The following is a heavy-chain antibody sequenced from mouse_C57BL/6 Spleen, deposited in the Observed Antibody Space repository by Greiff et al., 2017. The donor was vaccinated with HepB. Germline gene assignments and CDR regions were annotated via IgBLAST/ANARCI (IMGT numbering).Heavy chain of an antibody. D-gene: IGHD1-1*01. V-gene: IGHV5-17*01. Sequence: DVKLVESGGGLVKPGGSLKLSCAASGFTFSDYGMNWVSQAPEKGLEWVAYISSGSSTIYYAETVKGRSTFTRDNATSTLFLQLSSLRSEDAAVYYCARSSSALYYAMDYWGQGTSVTVSS. CDR3: ARSSSALYYAMDY. J-gene: IGHJ4*01. CDR1: GFTFSDYG. CDR2: ISSGSSTI.